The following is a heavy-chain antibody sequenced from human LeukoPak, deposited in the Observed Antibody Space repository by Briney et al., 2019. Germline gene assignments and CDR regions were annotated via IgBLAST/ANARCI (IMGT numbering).Heavy chain of an antibody. V-gene: IGHV4-34*01. CDR1: GGSFSGYY. D-gene: IGHD3-16*01. J-gene: IGHJ4*02. CDR2: INHSGST. Sequence: SETLSLTCAVYGGSFSGYYWSWIRQPPGKGLEWIGEINHSGSTNYNPSLKSRVTISVDTSKNQFSLKLSSVTAADTAVYYCAREGGGIDYWGQGTLVTVSS. CDR3: AREGGGIDY.